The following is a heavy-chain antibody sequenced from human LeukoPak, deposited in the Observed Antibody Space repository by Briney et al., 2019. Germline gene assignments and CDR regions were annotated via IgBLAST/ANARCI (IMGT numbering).Heavy chain of an antibody. J-gene: IGHJ3*02. D-gene: IGHD3-16*02. CDR2: ITWNGGST. V-gene: IGHV3-20*04. CDR1: GFTFDDYG. CDR3: ARSSYDYVWGSYRCGAFDI. Sequence: GGSLRLSCAASGFTFDDYGMSWVRQAPGKGLEWVSGITWNGGSTGYADSVKGRFTISRDNAKNSLYLQMNSLRAEETALYYCARSSYDYVWGSYRCGAFDIWGQGTMVTVSS.